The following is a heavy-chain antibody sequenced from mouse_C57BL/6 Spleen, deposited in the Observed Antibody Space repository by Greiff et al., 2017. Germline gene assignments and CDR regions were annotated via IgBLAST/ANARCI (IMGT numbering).Heavy chain of an antibody. J-gene: IGHJ3*01. V-gene: IGHV1-59*01. CDR1: GYTFTSYW. Sequence: QVQLQQPGAELVRPGTSVKLSCKASGYTFTSYWMHWVKQRPGQGLEWIGVIDPSDSYTNYNQKFKGKATLTVDTSSSTAYMQLSSLTSEDAAVYYCAYYSNYPFAYWGQGTLVTVSA. CDR2: IDPSDSYT. CDR3: AYYSNYPFAY. D-gene: IGHD2-5*01.